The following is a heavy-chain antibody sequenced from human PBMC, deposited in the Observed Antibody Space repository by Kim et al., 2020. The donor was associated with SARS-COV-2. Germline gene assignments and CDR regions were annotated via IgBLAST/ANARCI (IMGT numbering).Heavy chain of an antibody. J-gene: IGHJ4*02. V-gene: IGHV3-23*01. D-gene: IGHD2-2*01. Sequence: DSGKGRFTMSRDNSKSTLYLQMNGLRAEDTAVYYCAKTLNGPSPMNFFDYWGQGTLVTVSS. CDR3: AKTLNGPSPMNFFDY.